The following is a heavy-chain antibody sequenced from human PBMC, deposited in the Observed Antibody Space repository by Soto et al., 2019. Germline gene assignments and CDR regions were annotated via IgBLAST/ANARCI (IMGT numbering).Heavy chain of an antibody. CDR3: AKDSGQLPSYFDY. D-gene: IGHD2-2*01. J-gene: IGHJ4*02. Sequence: GGSLRLSCAASRFTFSNYDMHWVRQAPGKGLEWVTVISYDGSNKYYADSVKGRFTISRDNSKNTLYLQMNSLRPDDTAVYYCAKDSGQLPSYFDYSGQGPLVTVYS. CDR1: RFTFSNYD. CDR2: ISYDGSNK. V-gene: IGHV3-30*18.